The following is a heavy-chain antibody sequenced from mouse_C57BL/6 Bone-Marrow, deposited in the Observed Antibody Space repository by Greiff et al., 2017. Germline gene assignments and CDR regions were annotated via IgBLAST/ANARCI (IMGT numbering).Heavy chain of an antibody. CDR2: IDPPDSYT. V-gene: IGHV1-50*01. J-gene: IGHJ3*01. CDR1: GYTFTSYW. Sequence: VQLQQSGAELVKPGASVKLSCKASGYTFTSYWMQWVKQRPGQGLEWIGEIDPPDSYTNYNQKFKGKATLTVDKSSSTAYMQLSSLTSEDSAVYYGARKDSQLGLWFADWGQGTLVTVSA. D-gene: IGHD4-1*02. CDR3: ARKDSQLGLWFAD.